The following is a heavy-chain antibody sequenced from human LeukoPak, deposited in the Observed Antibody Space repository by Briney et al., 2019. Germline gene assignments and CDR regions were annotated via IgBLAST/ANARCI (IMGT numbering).Heavy chain of an antibody. CDR2: IYSGGST. Sequence: PGRSLRLSCAASGFSFDDSAMHWVRQAPGKGLEWVSVIYSGGSTYYADSVKGRFTISRDNSKNTLYLQMNSLRAEDTAVYYCARLTSSGWYDYYFDYWGQGTLVTVSS. D-gene: IGHD6-19*01. V-gene: IGHV3-53*01. J-gene: IGHJ4*02. CDR1: GFSFDDSA. CDR3: ARLTSSGWYDYYFDY.